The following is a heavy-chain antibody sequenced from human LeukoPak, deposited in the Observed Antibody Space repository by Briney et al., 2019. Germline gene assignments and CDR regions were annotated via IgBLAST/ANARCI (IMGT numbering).Heavy chain of an antibody. Sequence: PSETLSLTCAVYGGSFSGYYWSWIRQPPGKGLEWIGEINYSGSTNYNPSLKSRVTISVDTSKNQFSLKLSSVTAADTAVYYCASLRLGYCSSTRCYDAFDIWGQGTMVTVSS. CDR1: GGSFSGYY. V-gene: IGHV4-34*01. CDR3: ASLRLGYCSSTRCYDAFDI. J-gene: IGHJ3*02. CDR2: INYSGST. D-gene: IGHD2-2*01.